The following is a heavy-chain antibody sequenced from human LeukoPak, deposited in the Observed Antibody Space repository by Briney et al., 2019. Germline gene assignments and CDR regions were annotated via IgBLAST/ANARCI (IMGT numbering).Heavy chain of an antibody. CDR2: IYHSGST. D-gene: IGHD1-26*01. CDR1: GGSISSYY. Sequence: SETLCLTCTVSGGSISSYYWSWIPQPPGKGLEWIGSIYHSGSTYYNPSLKSRVTISVDTSKNQFSLKLSSVTAADTAVYYCAVLGVGALFDYWGQGTLVTVSS. V-gene: IGHV4-59*04. CDR3: AVLGVGALFDY. J-gene: IGHJ4*02.